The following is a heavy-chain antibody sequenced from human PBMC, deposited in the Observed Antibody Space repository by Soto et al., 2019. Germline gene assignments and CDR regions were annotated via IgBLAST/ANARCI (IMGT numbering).Heavy chain of an antibody. Sequence: SDTLSLTCAVYGGSFSGYYWSWIRQPPGKGLEWIGEINHSGSTNYNPSLKSRVTISVDTSKNQFSLKLSSVTAADTAVYYCARRFQKYSYEEYFQHWGQGTLVTVSS. J-gene: IGHJ1*01. CDR2: INHSGST. V-gene: IGHV4-34*01. D-gene: IGHD5-18*01. CDR1: GGSFSGYY. CDR3: ARRFQKYSYEEYFQH.